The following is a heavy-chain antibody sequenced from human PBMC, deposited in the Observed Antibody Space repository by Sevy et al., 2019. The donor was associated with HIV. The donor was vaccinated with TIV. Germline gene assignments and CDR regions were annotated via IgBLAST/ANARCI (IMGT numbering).Heavy chain of an antibody. CDR2: IPSDGTNP. CDR1: GFIFSTYG. V-gene: IGHV3-30*02. D-gene: IGHD3-3*01. CDR3: ARDAPLDDFWSAPWGNYFDS. J-gene: IGHJ4*02. Sequence: GGSLRLSCAASGFIFSTYGMHWVRQAPGKGLEWVAFIPSDGTNPYYPDSLKGRFTISRENSKNTLYLQMNSLRPEDTAVYYCARDAPLDDFWSAPWGNYFDSWGPGTLVTVSS.